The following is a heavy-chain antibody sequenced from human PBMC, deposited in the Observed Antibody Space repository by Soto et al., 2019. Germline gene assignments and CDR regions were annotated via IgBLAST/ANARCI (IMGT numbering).Heavy chain of an antibody. CDR3: ARVRRDFWSGYYTGISYYYGMDV. CDR2: IYTSGST. J-gene: IGHJ6*02. V-gene: IGHV4-4*07. Sequence: SETLSLTCTVSGGSISSYYWSWIRQPAGKGLEWIGRIYTSGSTNYNPSLKGRVTMSVDTFKNQFSLKLSSVTAADTAVYYCARVRRDFWSGYYTGISYYYGMDVWGQGTTVTVSS. CDR1: GGSISSYY. D-gene: IGHD3-3*01.